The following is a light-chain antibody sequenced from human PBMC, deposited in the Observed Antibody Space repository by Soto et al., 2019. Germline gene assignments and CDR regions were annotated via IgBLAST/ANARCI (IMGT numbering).Light chain of an antibody. V-gene: IGKV3-20*01. CDR1: QIVGGDT. CDR2: GAS. Sequence: EIVLTLGLGTLSLTPGERATLSWRASQIVGGDTLAWFQQRPGQAPRLLIHGASTRATGIPDRFSGSGSETHFTLTITRLEPEDFAVYYCQQYGSSSSWTFGQGTKV. CDR3: QQYGSSSSWT. J-gene: IGKJ1*01.